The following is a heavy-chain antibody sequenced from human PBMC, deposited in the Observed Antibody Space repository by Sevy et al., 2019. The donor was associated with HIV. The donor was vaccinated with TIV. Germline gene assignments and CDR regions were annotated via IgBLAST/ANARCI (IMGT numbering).Heavy chain of an antibody. CDR3: ARGAVVRGVIRYYYYYMDV. Sequence: ASVKVSCKASGYTFTSYGISWVRQAPGQGLEWMGWISAYNGNTNYAQKLQGRVTMTTDTSTSTAYMELRSLRSDDTAVYYCARGAVVRGVIRYYYYYMDVWGKGTTVTVSS. D-gene: IGHD3-10*01. V-gene: IGHV1-18*01. CDR1: GYTFTSYG. CDR2: ISAYNGNT. J-gene: IGHJ6*03.